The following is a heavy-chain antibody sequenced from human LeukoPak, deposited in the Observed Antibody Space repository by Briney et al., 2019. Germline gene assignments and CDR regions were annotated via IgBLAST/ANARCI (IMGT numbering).Heavy chain of an antibody. J-gene: IGHJ4*02. CDR1: GYTFTGYY. D-gene: IGHD3-22*01. CDR2: INPNSGGT. CDR3: ARDPHSSGYYVTEY. V-gene: IGHV1-2*02. Sequence: ASVKVSCKASGYTFTGYYMHWVRQAPGQGLEWMGWINPNSGGTNYAQKFQGRVTMTRDTSISTAYMELSRLRSDDTAVYYCARDPHSSGYYVTEYWGQGTLVTVSS.